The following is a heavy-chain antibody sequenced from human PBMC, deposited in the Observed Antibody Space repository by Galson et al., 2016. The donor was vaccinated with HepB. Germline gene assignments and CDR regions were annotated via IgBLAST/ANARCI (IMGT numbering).Heavy chain of an antibody. CDR2: AYNTENT. D-gene: IGHD2-15*01. J-gene: IGHJ4*02. CDR3: ARLYCGGGSCYPRPYYFDF. V-gene: IGHV4-59*01. Sequence: LEWIAYAYNTENTNYNPSLKSRVTISVDMSKNQFSLTLSSVTAADTAVYYCARLYCGGGSCYPRPYYFDFWGQGTLLTVSS.